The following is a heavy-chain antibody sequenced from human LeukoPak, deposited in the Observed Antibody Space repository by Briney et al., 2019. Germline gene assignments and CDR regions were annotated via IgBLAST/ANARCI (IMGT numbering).Heavy chain of an antibody. J-gene: IGHJ6*02. CDR2: TYYRSKWYY. V-gene: IGHV6-1*01. CDR3: TGVLGSIYYYGMDV. Sequence: SQTLSLTCAISGDSVSSNSAAWNWIRQSPSRGLEWLGRTYYRSKWYYDYAVAVKSRITINPDTSKNQFSLQLNSMTPEDTAVYYCTGVLGSIYYYGMDVWGQGTEVTVSS. D-gene: IGHD3-10*01. CDR1: GDSVSSNSAA.